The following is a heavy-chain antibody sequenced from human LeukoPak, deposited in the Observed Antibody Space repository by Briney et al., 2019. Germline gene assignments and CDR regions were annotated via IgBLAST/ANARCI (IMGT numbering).Heavy chain of an antibody. D-gene: IGHD6-19*01. V-gene: IGHV4-59*08. Sequence: PSETLSLTCTVSGGSISSDYWSWIRQPPGKGLEWIGYIYYSGSTNYNPSLKSRVTISVDTSKNQFSLKLSSVTAADTAVYYCARHSSGWYVESYFDYWGQGTLVTVSS. J-gene: IGHJ4*02. CDR1: GGSISSDY. CDR2: IYYSGST. CDR3: ARHSSGWYVESYFDY.